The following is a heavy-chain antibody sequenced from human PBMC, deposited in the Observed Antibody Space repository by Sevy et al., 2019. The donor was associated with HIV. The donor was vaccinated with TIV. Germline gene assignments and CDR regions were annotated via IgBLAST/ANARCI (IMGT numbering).Heavy chain of an antibody. J-gene: IGHJ6*02. D-gene: IGHD6-19*01. Sequence: GGSLRLSCAASGFTFRDYGMHWVRQAPGKGLEWMAVISYDGSNKYYADSVKGRFTISRDNSKNTLDLQMNSLRAEDMAVYYCVKDRRGWSRHYYYYGMDVWGQGTTVTVSS. CDR2: ISYDGSNK. V-gene: IGHV3-30*18. CDR3: VKDRRGWSRHYYYYGMDV. CDR1: GFTFRDYG.